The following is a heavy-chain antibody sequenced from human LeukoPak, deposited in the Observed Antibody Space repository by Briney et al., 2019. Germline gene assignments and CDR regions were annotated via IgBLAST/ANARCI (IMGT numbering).Heavy chain of an antibody. D-gene: IGHD3-10*01. J-gene: IGHJ3*02. Sequence: PSETLSLTCTVSGGSISSYYWSWIRQPPGKGLEWIGYIYYSGSTNYNPSLKSRDTISVDTSKNQFSLKLSSVTAADTAVYYCASSRATLLWFGDLPSESTATNAFDIWGQGTMVTVSS. CDR2: IYYSGST. V-gene: IGHV4-59*08. CDR1: GGSISSYY. CDR3: ASSRATLLWFGDLPSESTATNAFDI.